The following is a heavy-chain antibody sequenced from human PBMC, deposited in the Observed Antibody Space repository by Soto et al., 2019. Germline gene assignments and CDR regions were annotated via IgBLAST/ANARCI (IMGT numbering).Heavy chain of an antibody. J-gene: IGHJ5*02. V-gene: IGHV4-59*01. D-gene: IGHD3-16*01. CDR1: GDSISTYY. Sequence: PSETLSLTCTVTGDSISTYYWSWIRQPPGKGLEWIGFIYSSGSASYNPSLKSRVTMSVDSSSNQFSLKMSSVTPADTAVYYCARDRETDSWPSGAFDPWGQGTLVTVSS. CDR3: ARDRETDSWPSGAFDP. CDR2: IYSSGSA.